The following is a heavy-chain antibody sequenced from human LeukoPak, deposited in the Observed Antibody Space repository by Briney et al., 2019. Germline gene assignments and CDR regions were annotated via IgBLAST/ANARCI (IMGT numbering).Heavy chain of an antibody. J-gene: IGHJ4*02. CDR2: ISGSGGST. CDR1: GGSFSGYY. D-gene: IGHD3-22*01. V-gene: IGHV3-23*01. Sequence: ETLSLTCAVYGGSFSGYYWSWIRQPPGKGLEWVSAISGSGGSTYYADSVKGRFTISRDNSKNTLYLQMNSLRAEDTAVYYCAKEDPYYYDSSGYSAPFDYWGQGTLVTVSS. CDR3: AKEDPYYYDSSGYSAPFDY.